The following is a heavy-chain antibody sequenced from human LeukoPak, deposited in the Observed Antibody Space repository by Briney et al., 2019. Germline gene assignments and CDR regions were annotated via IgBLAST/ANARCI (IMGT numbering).Heavy chain of an antibody. CDR1: GFTFSSYS. CDR3: ARDTTLRSPIAVAGHVS. D-gene: IGHD6-19*01. Sequence: GGSLRLSCAASGFTFSSYSMNWVRQAPGKGLEWVSSISSSSSYIYYADSVEGRFTISRDNAKNSLYLQMNSLRAEDTAVYYCARDTTLRSPIAVAGHVSWGQGTLVTVSS. J-gene: IGHJ4*02. CDR2: ISSSSSYI. V-gene: IGHV3-21*01.